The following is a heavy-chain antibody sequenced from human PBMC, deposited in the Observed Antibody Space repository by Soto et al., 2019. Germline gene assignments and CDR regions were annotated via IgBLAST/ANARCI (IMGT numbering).Heavy chain of an antibody. Sequence: SETLSLTCAVYGGSFSGYYWSWIRQPPGKGLEWIGEINHSGSTNYNPSLKSRVTISVDTSKNQFSLKLSSVTAADTAVYYCARTKSSTSCYLRYWGQGTLVTVSS. V-gene: IGHV4-34*01. J-gene: IGHJ4*02. CDR1: GGSFSGYY. D-gene: IGHD2-2*01. CDR2: INHSGST. CDR3: ARTKSSTSCYLRY.